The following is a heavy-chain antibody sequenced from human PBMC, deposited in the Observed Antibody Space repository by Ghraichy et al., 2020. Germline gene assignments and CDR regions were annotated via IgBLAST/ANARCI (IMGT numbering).Heavy chain of an antibody. J-gene: IGHJ4*02. CDR1: GFTFSDYY. V-gene: IGHV3-11*06. CDR3: ARTPTNYCSSTSCFVDY. D-gene: IGHD2-2*01. Sequence: GGSLRLSCAASGFTFSDYYMSWIRQAPGKGLEWVSDISRSGYHTNYADSVKGRFSISRDNAKNSLYLQMNSLRAEDTAVYYCARTPTNYCSSTSCFVDYWGQGSLVTVSS. CDR2: ISRSGYHT.